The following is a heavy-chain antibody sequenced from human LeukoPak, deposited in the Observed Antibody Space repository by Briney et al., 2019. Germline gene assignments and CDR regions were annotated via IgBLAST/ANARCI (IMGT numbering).Heavy chain of an antibody. J-gene: IGHJ5*02. CDR2: IYYSGST. V-gene: IGHV4-39*01. CDR3: ARRVAARPSWFDP. Sequence: SETLSLTCTVSGGSISSSSYYWGWIRQPPGKGLEWIGSIYYSGSTYYNPSLKSRVTISVDTSKTQFSLKLSAVTAADTAVYYCARRVAARPSWFDPWGQGTLVTVSS. D-gene: IGHD6-6*01. CDR1: GGSISSSSYY.